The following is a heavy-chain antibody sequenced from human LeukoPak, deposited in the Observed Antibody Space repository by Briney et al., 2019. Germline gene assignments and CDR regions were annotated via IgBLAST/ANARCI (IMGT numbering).Heavy chain of an antibody. Sequence: SETLSLTCSDSGASFSDYFWSWIRQPPGKGLEWVGEINHSGSTYYNPSVKGRVTISIDTSKNQFSLKLTSVTAADTAVYYCARRGPGYCSTTSCNYHYYGMDVWGQGTTVTVSS. CDR3: ARRGPGYCSTTSCNYHYYGMDV. J-gene: IGHJ6*02. CDR1: GASFSDYF. D-gene: IGHD2-2*01. CDR2: INHSGST. V-gene: IGHV4-34*01.